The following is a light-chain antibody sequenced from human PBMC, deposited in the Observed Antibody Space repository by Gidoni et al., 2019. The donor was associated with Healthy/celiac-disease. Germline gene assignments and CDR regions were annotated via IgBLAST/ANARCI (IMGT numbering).Light chain of an antibody. J-gene: IGLJ1*01. CDR1: KLGDNY. V-gene: IGLV3-1*01. CDR2: QDS. CDR3: QAWGSSTGV. Sequence: SYELTQPPSVSVSPGQTASITCSGDKLGDNYACWYQQKPGQSPVLVIDQDSKRPSGLPQRFSGSNSENTATLTISGTQAKDEADYYCQAWGSSTGVFGTGTKVTVL.